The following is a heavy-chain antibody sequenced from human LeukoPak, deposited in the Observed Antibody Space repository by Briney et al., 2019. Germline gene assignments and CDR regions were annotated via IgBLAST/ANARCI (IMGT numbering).Heavy chain of an antibody. D-gene: IGHD4-17*01. V-gene: IGHV3-21*01. Sequence: PGGSLRLSCAASGFTFSSYSMNWVRQAPGEGLEWVSSISSSSSYIYYADSVKGRFTISRDNAKNSLYLQMNSLRAEDTAVYYCARDSPTVTKAGGLGSDYWGQGTLVTVSS. J-gene: IGHJ4*02. CDR2: ISSSSSYI. CDR3: ARDSPTVTKAGGLGSDY. CDR1: GFTFSSYS.